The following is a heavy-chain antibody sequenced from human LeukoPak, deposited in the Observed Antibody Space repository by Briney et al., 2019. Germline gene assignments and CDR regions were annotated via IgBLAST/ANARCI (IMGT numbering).Heavy chain of an antibody. J-gene: IGHJ4*02. CDR3: TRGSGGFDY. V-gene: IGHV3-30*03. CDR2: ISYDGSNK. CDR1: GFTFSSYG. Sequence: GGSLRLSCAASGFTFSSYGMHWVRQAPGKGLEWVAVISYDGSNKYYADPVKGRFTISRDNSKNTLYLQMNSLRAEDTAVYYCTRGSGGFDYWGQGTLVTVSS. D-gene: IGHD3-10*01.